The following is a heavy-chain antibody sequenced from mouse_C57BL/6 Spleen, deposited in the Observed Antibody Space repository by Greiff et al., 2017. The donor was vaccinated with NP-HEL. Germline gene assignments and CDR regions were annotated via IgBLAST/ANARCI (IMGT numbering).Heavy chain of an antibody. CDR1: GFNIKNTY. J-gene: IGHJ4*01. D-gene: IGHD2-3*01. CDR3: ARGYDPYYYAMDY. CDR2: IDPANGNT. V-gene: IGHV14-3*01. Sequence: EVQRVESVAELVRPGASVKLSCTASGFNIKNTYMHWVKQRPEQGLEWIGRIDPANGNTKYAPKFQGKATITADTSSNTAYLQLSSLTSEDTAIYYCARGYDPYYYAMDYWGQGTSVTVSS.